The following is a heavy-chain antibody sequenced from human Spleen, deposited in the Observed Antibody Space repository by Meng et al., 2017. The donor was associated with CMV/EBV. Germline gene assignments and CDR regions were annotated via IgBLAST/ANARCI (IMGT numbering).Heavy chain of an antibody. CDR2: IYAGGRSA. J-gene: IGHJ5*02. CDR1: GFIFSSYA. D-gene: IGHD6-13*01. Sequence: GESLKISCAASGFIFSSYAMTWVRQAPGKGLEWVAVIYAGGRSAYYADSVKGRFTIFRDSSKNTVYLEMNSLRAEDTALYYCAKDSTYSAWGQGTLVTVSS. CDR3: AKDSTYSA. V-gene: IGHV3-23*03.